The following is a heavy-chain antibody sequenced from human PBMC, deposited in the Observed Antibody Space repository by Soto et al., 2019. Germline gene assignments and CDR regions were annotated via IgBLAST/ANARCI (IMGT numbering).Heavy chain of an antibody. CDR2: ISGSGDST. CDR1: GFTFSAFA. V-gene: IGHV3-23*01. D-gene: IGHD6-13*01. CDR3: AKSYSSNWYDYFDY. J-gene: IGHJ4*02. Sequence: GSLRLSCAASGFTFSAFAMSWVRQAPGKGLEWVSAISGSGDSTYYADSVKGRFTISRDISKNTLYLQMNTLRAEDTALYYCAKSYSSNWYDYFDYWGQGTLVTVSS.